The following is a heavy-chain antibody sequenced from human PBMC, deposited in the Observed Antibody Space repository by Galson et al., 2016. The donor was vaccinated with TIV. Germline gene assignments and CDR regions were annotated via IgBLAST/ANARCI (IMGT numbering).Heavy chain of an antibody. D-gene: IGHD6-25*01. CDR1: GFTFSGHA. J-gene: IGHJ4*02. CDR3: ARDGQRLAPYYFDY. CDR2: IWYDGSNK. V-gene: IGHV3-33*01. Sequence: SLRLSCAASGFTFSGHAMHWVRQAPGKGLEWVAQIWYDGSNKFYADFVKGRFTISRDNSKNTVYLQMNSLRAEDTAVYYCARDGQRLAPYYFDYWGQGTLVIVSS.